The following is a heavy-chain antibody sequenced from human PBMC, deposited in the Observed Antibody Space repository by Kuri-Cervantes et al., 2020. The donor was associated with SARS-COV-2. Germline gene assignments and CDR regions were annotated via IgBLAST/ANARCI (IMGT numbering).Heavy chain of an antibody. CDR3: ARTLGEDIVVVPAATFDY. J-gene: IGHJ4*02. CDR2: ISYDGSNK. CDR1: GFTFSSYA. Sequence: GESLKISCAASGFTFSSYAMHWVRQAPGKGLEWVAVISYDGSNKYYADSVKGRFTISRDNSKNTLYLQMNSLRAEDTAVYYRARTLGEDIVVVPAATFDYWGQGTLVTVSS. V-gene: IGHV3-30-3*01. D-gene: IGHD2-2*01.